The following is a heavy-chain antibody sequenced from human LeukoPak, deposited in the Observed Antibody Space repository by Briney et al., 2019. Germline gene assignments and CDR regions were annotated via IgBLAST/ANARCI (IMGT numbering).Heavy chain of an antibody. J-gene: IGHJ6*02. CDR2: ISYGGSNK. D-gene: IGHD2-2*01. CDR1: GFTFSSYA. CDR3: ARWAMRDYYYYGMDV. V-gene: IGHV3-30-3*01. Sequence: PGGSLRLSCAASGFTFSSYAMHWVRQAPGKGLEWVAVISYGGSNKYYADSVKGRFTISRDNSKNTLYLQMNSLRAEDTAVYYCARWAMRDYYYYGMDVWGQGTTVTISS.